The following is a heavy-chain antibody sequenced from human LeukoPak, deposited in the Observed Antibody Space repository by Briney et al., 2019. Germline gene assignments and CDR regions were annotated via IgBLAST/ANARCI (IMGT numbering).Heavy chain of an antibody. CDR3: ARSSGWPGTLGY. D-gene: IGHD6-19*01. CDR1: GGSISSYY. V-gene: IGHV4-59*01. CDR2: IYYSGST. J-gene: IGHJ4*02. Sequence: SETLSLTCTVSGGSISSYYWSWIRQPPGKGLEWIGYIYYSGSTNYNPSLKSRVTISVDTSKNQFSLKLSSVTAADTAVYYCARSSGWPGTLGYWGQGTLVTVSS.